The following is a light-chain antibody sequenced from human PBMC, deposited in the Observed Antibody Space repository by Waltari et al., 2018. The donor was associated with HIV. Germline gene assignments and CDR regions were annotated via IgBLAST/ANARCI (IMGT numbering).Light chain of an antibody. Sequence: QSALTQPPSASGSLGQSVTVSCSGTSDDIGGYNYVFWYQQYPAKAPKLLIYEVNKRPAGVPDRFAGSKSLNTASLTVSGLQAEDEAHYFCSSFAGSNTVVFGGGTKLPVL. CDR1: SDDIGGYNY. CDR3: SSFAGSNTVV. CDR2: EVN. J-gene: IGLJ2*01. V-gene: IGLV2-8*01.